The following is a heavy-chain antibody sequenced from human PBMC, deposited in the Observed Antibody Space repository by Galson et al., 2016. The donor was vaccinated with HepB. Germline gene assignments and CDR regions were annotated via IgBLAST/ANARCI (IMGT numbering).Heavy chain of an antibody. J-gene: IGHJ6*02. CDR1: GDSFSTSG. Sequence: SVKVSCKASGDSFSTSGFSWVRQAPGQGLEWLGGIIPIFDVTNYHQRFQGRLTITADKSTRTTYMGLTSLTTDDTAVYYCAREGEGGLSVAMDVWGQGTTVIVSS. CDR3: AREGEGGLSVAMDV. V-gene: IGHV1-69*10. CDR2: IIPIFDVT. D-gene: IGHD1-26*01.